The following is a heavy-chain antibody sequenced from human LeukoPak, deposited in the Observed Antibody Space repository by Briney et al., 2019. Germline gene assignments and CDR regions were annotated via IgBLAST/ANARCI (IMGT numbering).Heavy chain of an antibody. CDR2: IYYSGST. V-gene: IGHV4-59*01. Sequence: PSETLSLTCTVSGGSISSYYWSWIRQPPGKGLEWIGYIYYSGSTNYNPSLKSRVTISVDTSKNQFSLKLSSVTAADTAVYYCARENYYDSSGYWHYWGQGTLVTVSS. D-gene: IGHD3-22*01. CDR3: ARENYYDSSGYWHY. CDR1: GGSISSYY. J-gene: IGHJ4*02.